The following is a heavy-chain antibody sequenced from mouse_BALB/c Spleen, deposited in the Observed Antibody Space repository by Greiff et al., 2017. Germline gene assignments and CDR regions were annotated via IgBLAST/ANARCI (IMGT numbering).Heavy chain of an antibody. J-gene: IGHJ4*01. CDR2: IYPGDGDT. Sequence: VQLQQSGAELARPGASVKLSCKASGYTFTSYWMQWVKQRPGQGLEWIGAIYPGDGDTRYTQKFKGKATLTADKSSSTAYMQLSSLASEDSAVYYCARRTPYAMDYWGQGTSVTVSS. CDR1: GYTFTSYW. V-gene: IGHV1-87*01. CDR3: ARRTPYAMDY.